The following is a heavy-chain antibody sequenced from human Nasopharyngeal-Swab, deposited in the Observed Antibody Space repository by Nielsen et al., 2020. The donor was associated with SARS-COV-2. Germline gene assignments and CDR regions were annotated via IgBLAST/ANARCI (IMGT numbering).Heavy chain of an antibody. D-gene: IGHD3-10*01. CDR2: FYPADSDT. V-gene: IGHV5-51*01. Sequence: VRQMPGKGLEWVGTFYPADSDTISSASFQGQVTISVDKSISTAYLQWSSLKASDTATYYCARHDRGWFGTGGDVWGQGTTVTVSS. CDR3: ARHDRGWFGTGGDV. J-gene: IGHJ6*02.